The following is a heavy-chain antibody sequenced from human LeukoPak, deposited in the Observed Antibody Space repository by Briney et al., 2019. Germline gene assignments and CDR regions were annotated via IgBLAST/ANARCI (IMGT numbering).Heavy chain of an antibody. J-gene: IGHJ6*03. CDR3: ARHSALLWFGELSGPYSYMDV. CDR2: IYPGDSDT. CDR1: GYSFTSYW. D-gene: IGHD3-10*01. V-gene: IGHV5-51*01. Sequence: GESLKISCKGSGYSFTSYWIGWVRQLPRKGLEWMGIIYPGDSDTRYSPSFQGQVTISADKSLSTAYLQWSSLKASDTAMYYCARHSALLWFGELSGPYSYMDVWGKGTTVTISS.